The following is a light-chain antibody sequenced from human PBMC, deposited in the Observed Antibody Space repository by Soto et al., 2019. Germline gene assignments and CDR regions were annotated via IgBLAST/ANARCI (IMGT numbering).Light chain of an antibody. J-gene: IGKJ4*01. CDR2: RAS. CDR1: QSIVYSDGQAY. V-gene: IGKV2-30*01. Sequence: DVVMTQSPLSLPVTLGQPASISCRSSQSIVYSDGQAYLSWFQQRPGQSPRRLTYRASNRDSGVAGSFGGSGSGTDFTLQIDRVEAEDVGIYYRMQGTYWPPTFGRGTRVEIK. CDR3: MQGTYWPPT.